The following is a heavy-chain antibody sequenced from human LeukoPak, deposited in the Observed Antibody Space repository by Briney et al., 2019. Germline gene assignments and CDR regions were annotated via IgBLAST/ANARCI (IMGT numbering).Heavy chain of an antibody. J-gene: IGHJ4*02. CDR3: AKDQRWXSPHYLDS. V-gene: IGHV3-23*01. CDR1: GFTFSSSA. CDR2: ISASGGST. D-gene: IGHD1-26*01. Sequence: GGSLRLSCAASGFTFSSSAMSWVRQVPGKGLEWVSGISASGGSTSYADSVRGRFTISRDNSKNTLYVQMNSLRDEDTAVYYCAKDQRWXSPHYLDSWGXXXXVTVSS.